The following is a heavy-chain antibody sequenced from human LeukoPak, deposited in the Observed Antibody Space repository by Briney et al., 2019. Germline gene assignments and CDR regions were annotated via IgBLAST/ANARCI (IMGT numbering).Heavy chain of an antibody. J-gene: IGHJ4*02. D-gene: IGHD6-6*01. V-gene: IGHV4-34*01. CDR3: ARRGIAARPFDY. CDR1: GGSFSGYY. Sequence: SETLSLTRAVYGGSFSGYYWSWIRQPPGKGLEWIGEINHSGSTNYNPSLKSRVTISVDTSKNQFSLKLSSVTAADTAVYYCARRGIAARPFDYWGQGTLVTVSS. CDR2: INHSGST.